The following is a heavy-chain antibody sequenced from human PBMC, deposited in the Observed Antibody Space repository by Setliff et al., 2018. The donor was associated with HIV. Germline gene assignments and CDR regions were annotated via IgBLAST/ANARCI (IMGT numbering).Heavy chain of an antibody. J-gene: IGHJ5*02. CDR1: GDSIFTSTYY. Sequence: KPSETLSLPCSVSGDSIFTSTYYWGWIRQPPGKRLEWIRSIYYSGNTYYNPSLKSRVTISVDTSKNQFFLNLSSVTPTDSAEYYCARLGRPYSGQGWFDPWGQGTLVT. CDR3: ARLGRPYSGQGWFDP. D-gene: IGHD5-12*01. CDR2: IYYSGNT. V-gene: IGHV4-39*01.